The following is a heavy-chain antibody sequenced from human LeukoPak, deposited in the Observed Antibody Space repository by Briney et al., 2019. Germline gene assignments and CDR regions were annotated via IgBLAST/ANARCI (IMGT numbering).Heavy chain of an antibody. J-gene: IGHJ4*02. Sequence: PSETLSLTCSVSGDSISNFYWTWIRQPPGKGLEWIGYIWTSGSTNSDPSLKSPVTMSGDTSKNQVSLKLTSVTAADTAVYYCARLLGNHADYWGQGTLVTVSS. V-gene: IGHV4-4*09. CDR2: IWTSGST. D-gene: IGHD1-14*01. CDR3: ARLLGNHADY. CDR1: GDSISNFY.